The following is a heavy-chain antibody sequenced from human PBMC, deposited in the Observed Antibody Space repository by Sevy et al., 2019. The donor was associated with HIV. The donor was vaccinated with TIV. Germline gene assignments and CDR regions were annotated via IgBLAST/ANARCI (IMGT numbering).Heavy chain of an antibody. J-gene: IGHJ3*02. Sequence: GGSLRFSCAASGFTFSNACMSWVRQAPGKGLEWVGRIKSKTDGGTTDYAAPVKGRFTISRDDSKNTLYLQMNSLKTEDTAVYYCTTVAQFTAFDIWGQGTMVTVSS. CDR1: GFTFSNAC. CDR2: IKSKTDGGTT. CDR3: TTVAQFTAFDI. V-gene: IGHV3-15*01.